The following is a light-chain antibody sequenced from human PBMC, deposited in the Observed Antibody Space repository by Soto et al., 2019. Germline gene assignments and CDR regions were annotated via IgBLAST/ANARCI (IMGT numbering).Light chain of an antibody. J-gene: IGKJ5*01. Sequence: DTVMTQSPATLSVSPGERATLSCRASQSVSINLAWYQQIPGQAPRPLIYGASTRATGIPARFSGSGSGAEFILTISSLQSEDLAVYYGQQYNNWPPITFGQGTRLEIK. V-gene: IGKV3-15*01. CDR2: GAS. CDR3: QQYNNWPPIT. CDR1: QSVSIN.